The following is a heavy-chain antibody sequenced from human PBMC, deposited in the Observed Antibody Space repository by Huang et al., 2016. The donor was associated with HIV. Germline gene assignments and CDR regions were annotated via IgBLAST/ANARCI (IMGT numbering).Heavy chain of an antibody. CDR1: GYTFTGYY. CDR3: ARGITMVRGGYFDY. V-gene: IGHV1-2*02. J-gene: IGHJ4*02. CDR2: TKPTRGGT. Sequence: QVQLVQSGAEVKKPGASVKVSCKASGYTFTGYYMHWVRQAPGKGLEGMGWTKPTRGGTKYAQKLQGRVTMTRDTSISTAYMELSRLRSDDTAVYYCARGITMVRGGYFDYWGQGTLVTVSS. D-gene: IGHD3-10*01.